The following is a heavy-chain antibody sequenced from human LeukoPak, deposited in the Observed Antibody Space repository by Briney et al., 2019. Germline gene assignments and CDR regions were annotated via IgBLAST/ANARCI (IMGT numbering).Heavy chain of an antibody. CDR3: ARDQSNYYDSSGYFQPFNY. Sequence: ASVKVSCKASGYTFTGYYMHWVRQAPGQGLEWMGWINPNSGGTNYAQKFQGRVTMTRDTSISTAYMELRSLRSDDTAVYYCARDQSNYYDSSGYFQPFNYWGQGTLVTVSS. J-gene: IGHJ4*02. CDR1: GYTFTGYY. V-gene: IGHV1-2*02. CDR2: INPNSGGT. D-gene: IGHD3-22*01.